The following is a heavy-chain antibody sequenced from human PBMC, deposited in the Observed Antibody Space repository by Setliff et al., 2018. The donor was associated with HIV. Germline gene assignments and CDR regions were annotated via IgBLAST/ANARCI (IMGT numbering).Heavy chain of an antibody. Sequence: GESLKISCTASGFTFGDYAMSWFRQAPGKGLEWVSFIRRKGHGAATYYAPSVRGRFTFSRDDSKRIAYLQMNRLKTEDTAVYYCARDMAAGGYYFYGMDVWGQGTTVTV. V-gene: IGHV3-49*03. J-gene: IGHJ6*02. CDR1: GFTFGDYA. CDR3: ARDMAAGGYYFYGMDV. D-gene: IGHD2-21*01. CDR2: IRRKGHGAAT.